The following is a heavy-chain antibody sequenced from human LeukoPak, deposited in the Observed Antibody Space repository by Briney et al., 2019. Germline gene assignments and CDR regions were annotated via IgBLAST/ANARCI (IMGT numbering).Heavy chain of an antibody. CDR1: GYTFTGYY. CDR3: ARYYYYDSSGYPDY. D-gene: IGHD3-22*01. V-gene: IGHV1-2*06. CDR2: INPNSGGT. J-gene: IGHJ4*02. Sequence: ASVKVSCKASGYTFTGYYMHWVRQAPGQGLEWMGRINPNSGGTNYAQKFQGRVTMTRDTSISTAYMELSRLGSDDTAVYYCARYYYYDSSGYPDYWGQGTLVTVSS.